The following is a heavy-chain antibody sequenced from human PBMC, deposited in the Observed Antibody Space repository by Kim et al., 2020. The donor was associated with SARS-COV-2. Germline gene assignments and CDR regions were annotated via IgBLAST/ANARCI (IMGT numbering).Heavy chain of an antibody. CDR3: ARQGIVPAARRFDP. V-gene: IGHV4-39*01. J-gene: IGHJ5*02. D-gene: IGHD2-2*01. Sequence: NPPLKSRVTISVETSKSQFSLKLSSVTAADTAVYYCARQGIVPAARRFDPWGQGTLVTVSS.